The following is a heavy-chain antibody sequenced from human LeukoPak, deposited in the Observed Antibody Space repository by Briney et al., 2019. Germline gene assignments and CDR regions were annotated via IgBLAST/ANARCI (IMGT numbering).Heavy chain of an antibody. CDR1: GFTFSSYT. J-gene: IGHJ3*02. CDR2: ISSSGSTI. V-gene: IGHV3-48*04. CDR3: ATATQAFDI. D-gene: IGHD2-15*01. Sequence: PGGSLRLSCAASGFTFSSYTMNWVRQPPGKGLEWVSYISSSGSTIYYADSVKGRFTISRDNAKNSLYLQMNSLRAEDTAVYYCATATQAFDIWGQGTMVTVSS.